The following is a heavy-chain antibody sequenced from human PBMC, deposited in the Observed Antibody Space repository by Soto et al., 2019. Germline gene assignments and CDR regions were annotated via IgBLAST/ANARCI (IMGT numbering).Heavy chain of an antibody. CDR1: NDMFGSYG. J-gene: IGHJ4*02. CDR2: ISAFNGNT. Sequence: QVQLVQSGAEVKRPGASVKVSCKASNDMFGSYGITWVRQAPGQGPEWMGWISAFNGNTKYPQNLQVRVTMTTDTSTATAYMELRALRSDDSSMYFCARDGGYGAGSYLDYWGQGTLVTVSS. V-gene: IGHV1-18*04. D-gene: IGHD3-10*01. CDR3: ARDGGYGAGSYLDY.